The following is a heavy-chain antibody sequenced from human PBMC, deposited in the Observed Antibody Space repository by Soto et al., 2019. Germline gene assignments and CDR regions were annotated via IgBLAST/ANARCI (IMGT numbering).Heavy chain of an antibody. V-gene: IGHV4-31*03. CDR3: ARGKVVVVAATPNYYYGMDV. Sequence: QVQLQESGPGLVKPSQTLSLTCTVSGGSISSGGYYWSWIRQHPGKGLEWIGYIYYSGSTYYNPSLKSRVTISVDTSKNQFSLKLSSVTAADTAVYYCARGKVVVVAATPNYYYGMDVWGQGTTVTVSS. CDR1: GGSISSGGYY. CDR2: IYYSGST. D-gene: IGHD2-15*01. J-gene: IGHJ6*02.